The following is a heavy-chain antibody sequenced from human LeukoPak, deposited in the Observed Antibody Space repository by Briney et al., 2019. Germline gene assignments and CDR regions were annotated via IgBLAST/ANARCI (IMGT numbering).Heavy chain of an antibody. Sequence: SETLSLTCTVSGGSISSYYWSWIRQPPGKGLEWIGEINHSGSTNYNPSLKSRVTISVDTSKNQFSLKLSSVTAADTAVYYCARRRAVAASFDYWGQGTLVTVSS. J-gene: IGHJ4*02. CDR3: ARRRAVAASFDY. CDR2: INHSGST. D-gene: IGHD6-19*01. V-gene: IGHV4-34*01. CDR1: GGSISSYY.